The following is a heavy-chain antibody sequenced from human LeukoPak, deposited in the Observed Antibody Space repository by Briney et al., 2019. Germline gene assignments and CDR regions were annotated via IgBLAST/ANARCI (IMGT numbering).Heavy chain of an antibody. CDR1: GFTFSSYG. CDR2: IWYDGRNK. CDR3: ARVYYDSSGYTFTAYYYYYMDV. D-gene: IGHD3-22*01. Sequence: GGSLRLSCAASGFTFSSYGMHWVRQAPGKGLEWVAVIWYDGRNKYYADSVKGRFTISRDNSKNTLYLQMNSLRAEDTAVYYCARVYYDSSGYTFTAYYYYYMDVWGKGTTVTVSS. J-gene: IGHJ6*03. V-gene: IGHV3-33*01.